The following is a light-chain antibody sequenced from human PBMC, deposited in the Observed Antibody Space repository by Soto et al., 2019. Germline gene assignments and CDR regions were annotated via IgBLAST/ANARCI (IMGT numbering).Light chain of an antibody. CDR3: QHRSNWLSIT. CDR2: DAS. J-gene: IGKJ5*01. CDR1: QSVSSY. V-gene: IGKV3-11*01. Sequence: IVLTQSPASLSLSPGERATLSCRASQSVSSYLAWYQQKPGQAPRLLIYDASNRATGIPARFSGSGSGTDFTLTISSLEPEDFAVYYCQHRSNWLSITFGQGTRRAI.